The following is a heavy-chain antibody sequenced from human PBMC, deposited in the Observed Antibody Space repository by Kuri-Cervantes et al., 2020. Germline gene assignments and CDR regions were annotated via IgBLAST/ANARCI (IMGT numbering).Heavy chain of an antibody. Sequence: GESLKISCAASGFTFSSYDMHWVRQATGKGLEWVSAIGTAGDTYYPGSVKGRFTISRENAKNSLYLQMNSLRAEDTAVYYCAKEFTYCSSTSCKYYYYGMDVWGQGTMVTVSS. V-gene: IGHV3-13*01. CDR1: GFTFSSYD. CDR2: IGTAGDT. J-gene: IGHJ6*02. CDR3: AKEFTYCSSTSCKYYYYGMDV. D-gene: IGHD2-2*01.